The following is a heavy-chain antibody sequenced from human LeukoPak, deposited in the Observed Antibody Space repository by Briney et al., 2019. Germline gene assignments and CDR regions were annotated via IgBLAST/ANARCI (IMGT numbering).Heavy chain of an antibody. CDR3: AKVGAGPGSYTHFDY. Sequence: GGSLRLSCAASGFTFSSYWMTWVRQAPGKGLEWVSGISGSGGSTYYADSVKGRFTISRDNSKNTVYLQMNSLRAEDTAVYYCAKVGAGPGSYTHFDYWGQGTLVTVSS. V-gene: IGHV3-23*01. D-gene: IGHD3-10*01. CDR2: ISGSGGST. J-gene: IGHJ4*02. CDR1: GFTFSSYW.